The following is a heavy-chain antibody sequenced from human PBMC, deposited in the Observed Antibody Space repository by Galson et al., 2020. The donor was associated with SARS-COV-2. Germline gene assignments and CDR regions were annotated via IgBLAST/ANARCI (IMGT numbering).Heavy chain of an antibody. CDR3: AKDLRAYYVLEKYPLSNVLDY. CDR2: VSHDGSDK. D-gene: IGHD3-10*02. Sequence: GESLKISCAASGFTFSNYGIHWVRQAPGKGLEWVAVVSHDGSDKYYADSETGRITISRDNSKNTVYLEINSLRNEDTAVYYCAKDLRAYYVLEKYPLSNVLDYWGQGTLVTVSS. CDR1: GFTFSNYG. J-gene: IGHJ4*02. V-gene: IGHV3-30*18.